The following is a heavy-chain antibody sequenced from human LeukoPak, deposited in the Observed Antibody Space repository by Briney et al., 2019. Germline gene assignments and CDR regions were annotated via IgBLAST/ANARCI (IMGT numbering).Heavy chain of an antibody. CDR3: ALARSEYHYGMDV. V-gene: IGHV6-1*01. CDR1: GDSVSSLSVA. CDR2: TYYRSKWYY. J-gene: IGHJ6*02. Sequence: SQTLSLTCAISGDSVSSLSVAWHWISQSPSRGLEWLGRTYYRSKWYYEYAVSVKGRININPDPSKNQFSLQLNSVTPEDTAVYYCALARSEYHYGMDVWGQGTTVTVSS.